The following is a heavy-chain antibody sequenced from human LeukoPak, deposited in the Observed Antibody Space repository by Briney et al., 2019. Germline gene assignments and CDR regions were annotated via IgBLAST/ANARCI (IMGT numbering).Heavy chain of an antibody. V-gene: IGHV3-23*01. CDR1: RFTFSNYA. CDR3: AKGAVAADFDY. Sequence: GGSLRLSCAASRFTFSNYAMSWVRQAPGKGLEWVSTIRGSGGSTYYADSVKGRFTVSRDNSKNTLYLQMNSLRAEDTAVYYCAKGAVAADFDYWGQGTLVTVSS. D-gene: IGHD6-19*01. J-gene: IGHJ4*02. CDR2: IRGSGGST.